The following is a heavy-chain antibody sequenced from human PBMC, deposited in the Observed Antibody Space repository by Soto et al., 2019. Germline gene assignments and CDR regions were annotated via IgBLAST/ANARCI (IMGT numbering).Heavy chain of an antibody. CDR3: GRQRSNNSRRLSWFDP. J-gene: IGHJ5*02. CDR2: IHSSGAT. D-gene: IGHD2-21*01. V-gene: IGHV4-39*01. Sequence: QLQLQESGPGLVKPSETLSLTCTVSDGSISSSTYSWGWIRQPPRKALEWIGSIHSSGATYYNVSLKSRVTVSVDTSKNQLSLKLNSVTAADTGVYYCGRQRSNNSRRLSWFDPWGQGTLVSVSS. CDR1: DGSISSSTYS.